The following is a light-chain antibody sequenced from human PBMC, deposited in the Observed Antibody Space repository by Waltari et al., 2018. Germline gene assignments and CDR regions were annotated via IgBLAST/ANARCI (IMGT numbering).Light chain of an antibody. CDR2: AAS. J-gene: IGKJ2*01. V-gene: IGKV1-NL1*01. Sequence: DIQMTQSPSSLSASIGDRVTITCRASQAITNSLAWFQHKLGQAPRLLVYAASRLKSGVPSRFSGSGSGAEYTLSISSLQPEDVATYYCQQYNSIPYTFGQGTKLEIK. CDR1: QAITNS. CDR3: QQYNSIPYT.